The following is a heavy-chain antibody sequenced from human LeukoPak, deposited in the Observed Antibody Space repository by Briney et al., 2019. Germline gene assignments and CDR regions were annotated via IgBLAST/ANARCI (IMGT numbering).Heavy chain of an antibody. D-gene: IGHD2-21*01. CDR1: GVMFSSHG. J-gene: IGHJ3*02. Sequence: GGSLRLSCAASGVMFSSHGMSWVRQAPGKRLEWVSSITDSGSGTCYVDSVKGRFTMSRDNSKNTLYLQMNSLRVEDTAVYYCAKELHSKDAFDIWGQGTMVTVSS. V-gene: IGHV3-23*01. CDR2: ITDSGSGT. CDR3: AKELHSKDAFDI.